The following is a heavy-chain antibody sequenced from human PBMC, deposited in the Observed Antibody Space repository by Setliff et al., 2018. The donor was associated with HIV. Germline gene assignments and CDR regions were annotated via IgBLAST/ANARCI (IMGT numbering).Heavy chain of an antibody. D-gene: IGHD2-2*01. V-gene: IGHV5-10-1*01. CDR3: ARRRGDIVVVPEDY. CDR2: IDPSDSYT. CDR1: GYSFTSYW. Sequence: GESLKIACKGSGYSFTSYWISWVRQMPGKGLEWMGRIDPSDSYTNYSPSFQGHVTISADKSISTAYLQWSSLKASDTAMYYCARRRGDIVVVPEDYWGQGTLVTVSS. J-gene: IGHJ4*02.